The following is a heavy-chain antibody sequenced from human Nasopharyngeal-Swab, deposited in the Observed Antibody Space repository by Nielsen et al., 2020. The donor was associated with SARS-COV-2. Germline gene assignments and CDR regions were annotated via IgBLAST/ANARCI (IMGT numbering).Heavy chain of an antibody. V-gene: IGHV4-39*01. D-gene: IGHD5-18*01. Sequence: SETLSLTCTVPGGSISSSSYYWGWIRQPPGKGLEWIGSIYYSGSTYYNPSLKSRVTISVDTSKNQFSLKLSSVTAADTAVHYCATYGYGSYYYYYMDVWGKGTTVTVTS. J-gene: IGHJ6*03. CDR1: GGSISSSSYY. CDR3: ATYGYGSYYYYYMDV. CDR2: IYYSGST.